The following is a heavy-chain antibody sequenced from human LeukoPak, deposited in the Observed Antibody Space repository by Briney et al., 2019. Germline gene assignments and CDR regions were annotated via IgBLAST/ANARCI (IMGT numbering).Heavy chain of an antibody. CDR1: GYSFTSYW. V-gene: IGHV5-10-1*01. Sequence: GESLRVSCEGSGYSFTSYWISWVRQMPGKGLEWMGRIDPSDSYTNYSPSFQGHVTISADKSISTAYLQWSSLKASDTAVYYCARRPKDIVVVPGVDYGMDVWGQGTTVTVSS. J-gene: IGHJ6*02. D-gene: IGHD2-2*01. CDR3: ARRPKDIVVVPGVDYGMDV. CDR2: IDPSDSYT.